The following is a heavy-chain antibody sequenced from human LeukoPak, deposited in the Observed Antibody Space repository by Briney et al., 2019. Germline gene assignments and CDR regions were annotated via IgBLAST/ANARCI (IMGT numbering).Heavy chain of an antibody. CDR1: GGSISSGSYY. CDR3: ARGGGYRYYYGSGSYYSPQRFFDY. Sequence: SQTLSLTCTVSGGSISSGSYYWSWIRQPAGKGLEWIGRIYTSGSTNYNPSLKSRVTISVDTSKNQFSLKLSSVTAADTAVYYCARGGGYRYYYGSGSYYSPQRFFDYWGQGTLVTVSS. J-gene: IGHJ4*02. CDR2: IYTSGST. D-gene: IGHD3-10*01. V-gene: IGHV4-61*02.